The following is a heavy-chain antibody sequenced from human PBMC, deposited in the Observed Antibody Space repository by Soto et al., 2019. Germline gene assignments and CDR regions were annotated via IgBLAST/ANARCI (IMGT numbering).Heavy chain of an antibody. CDR3: ARAYLAGGITIFGVVSPSYYMDV. CDR1: GYTFTSDG. Sequence: QVQLVQSGAEVKKPGASVKVSCKASGYTFTSDGISWVRQAPGQGLEWMGWISDYSGNTNYAKKLQGRVTMTTDASTSTAYMELRSLRSDDTAVYYCARAYLAGGITIFGVVSPSYYMDVWGKGTTVTVSS. V-gene: IGHV1-18*01. D-gene: IGHD3-3*01. CDR2: ISDYSGNT. J-gene: IGHJ6*03.